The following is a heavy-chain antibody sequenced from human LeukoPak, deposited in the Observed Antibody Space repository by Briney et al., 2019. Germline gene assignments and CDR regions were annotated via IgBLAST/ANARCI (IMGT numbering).Heavy chain of an antibody. CDR3: ARDGYNSDAFDI. J-gene: IGHJ3*02. Sequence: GGSLRLSCAASGFTFSSFAMSWVRQAPGKGLDWVSTISGGGLTPYYADSVKGRFTISRDNSKNTLYLQMNSLRAEDTAVYYCARDGYNSDAFDIWGQGTMVTVSS. V-gene: IGHV3-23*01. CDR1: GFTFSSFA. D-gene: IGHD5-24*01. CDR2: ISGGGLTP.